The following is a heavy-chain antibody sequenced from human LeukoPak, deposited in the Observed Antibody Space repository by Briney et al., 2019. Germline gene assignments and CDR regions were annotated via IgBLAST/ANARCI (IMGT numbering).Heavy chain of an antibody. V-gene: IGHV1-8*01. J-gene: IGHJ6*03. Sequence: ASVKVSCKASGYTFTSYDINWVRQATGQGLEWMGWMNPNSGNTGYAQKFQGRVTMTRNTSISTAYMELSSLRSEDTAVYYCARVATFYCYYYMDVWGKGTTVTVSS. CDR1: GYTFTSYD. CDR2: MNPNSGNT. CDR3: ARVATFYCYYYMDV.